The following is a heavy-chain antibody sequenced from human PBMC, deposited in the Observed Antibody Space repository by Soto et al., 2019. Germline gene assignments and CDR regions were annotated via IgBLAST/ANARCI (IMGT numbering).Heavy chain of an antibody. CDR3: ARDRLSGYDSSGFYS. CDR2: INTYNGNR. V-gene: IGHV1-18*01. CDR1: GYSFSSYG. Sequence: QVQLVQSGAELRKPGASVKVSCKASGYSFSSYGINWVRQAPGQGLEWMGWINTYNGNRNYAQKFEDRVTMTTATSTNTVYMDLRSLKSDDTASYYCARDRLSGYDSSGFYSWGQGTLVTVSS. D-gene: IGHD3-22*01. J-gene: IGHJ4*02.